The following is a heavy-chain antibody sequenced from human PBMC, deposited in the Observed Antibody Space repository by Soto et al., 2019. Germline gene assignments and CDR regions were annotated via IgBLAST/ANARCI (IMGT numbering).Heavy chain of an antibody. CDR2: ISSSGYTI. Sequence: GGSLRLSCAASGFIFSSYSINWVRQAPGKGLEWISYISSSGYTIYYADSVKGRFTISRDNAKNSLYLQMNSLRAEDTAVYYCARVYCSGGSCYGIDYWGQGTLVTVSS. CDR1: GFIFSSYS. V-gene: IGHV3-48*04. D-gene: IGHD2-15*01. CDR3: ARVYCSGGSCYGIDY. J-gene: IGHJ4*02.